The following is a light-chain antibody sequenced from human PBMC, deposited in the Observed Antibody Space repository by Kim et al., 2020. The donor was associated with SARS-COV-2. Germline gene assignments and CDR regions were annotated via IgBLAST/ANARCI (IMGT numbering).Light chain of an antibody. CDR2: QDS. J-gene: IGLJ3*02. Sequence: SYELTQPPSVSVSPGQTASITCSGDKWGDKYACWYQQKPGQSHVLVIYQDSKRPSGIPERFSGSNSGNTATLTISGTQAMDEADYYCQAWDSSTAVFGGG. V-gene: IGLV3-1*01. CDR1: KWGDKY. CDR3: QAWDSSTAV.